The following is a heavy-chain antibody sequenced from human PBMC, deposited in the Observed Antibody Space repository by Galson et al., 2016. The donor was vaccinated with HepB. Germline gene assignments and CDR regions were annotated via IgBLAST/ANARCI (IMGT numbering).Heavy chain of an antibody. V-gene: IGHV3-33*01. J-gene: IGHJ3*02. CDR2: IWFDGSSK. Sequence: SLRLSCAASGFILSHYGMHWVRQAPGEGLEWVAMIWFDGSSKHHSDSVRGRFTITRDNSQKTLYLEMNSLRAEDTAVYYCATEDLSSPGNGALDIWGQGAMVTVSS. D-gene: IGHD6-13*01. CDR1: GFILSHYG. CDR3: ATEDLSSPGNGALDI.